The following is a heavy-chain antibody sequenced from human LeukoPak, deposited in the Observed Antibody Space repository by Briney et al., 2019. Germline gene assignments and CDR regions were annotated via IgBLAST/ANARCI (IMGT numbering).Heavy chain of an antibody. Sequence: SETLSLTCAVYGGSFSGYYWSWIRQPPGKGLEWIGEINHSGSTNYNPSLKSRVTISVDTSKNQFSLKLSSVTAADTAVYYCARGDDFWSGYYTQWGQGTLVTVSS. D-gene: IGHD3-3*01. CDR1: GGSFSGYY. V-gene: IGHV4-34*01. CDR3: ARGDDFWSGYYTQ. J-gene: IGHJ4*02. CDR2: INHSGST.